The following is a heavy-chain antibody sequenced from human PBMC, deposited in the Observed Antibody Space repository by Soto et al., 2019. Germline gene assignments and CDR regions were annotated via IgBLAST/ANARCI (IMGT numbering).Heavy chain of an antibody. D-gene: IGHD3-22*01. CDR1: GGPIRAYH. V-gene: IGHV4-59*01. J-gene: IGHJ3*02. Sequence: SEALSLTCPVSGGPIRAYHWTWIRQPPGKGLEWIGYVLYSGNTKYNPSLKSRVTISVDTSKNQFSLRLSSVTAADTAVYYCAKWRLGTYYDRLDDVFDIWGQGTMVS. CDR3: AKWRLGTYYDRLDDVFDI. CDR2: VLYSGNT.